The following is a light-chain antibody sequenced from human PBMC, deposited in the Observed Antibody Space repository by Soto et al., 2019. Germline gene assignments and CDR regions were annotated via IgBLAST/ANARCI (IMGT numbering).Light chain of an antibody. J-gene: IGKJ1*01. V-gene: IGKV3-20*01. CDR3: QQYESLPWT. CDR1: QSVTLIY. CDR2: VTS. Sequence: ENVLTQFPGTLSVSPGEGASLSCRASQSVTLIYFGWYQQKPGQAPRLIIYVTSRRAYGLPDRFSGSGSGRDFTLTISRVEPEDVAVYYCQQYESLPWTFGQGTKIEI.